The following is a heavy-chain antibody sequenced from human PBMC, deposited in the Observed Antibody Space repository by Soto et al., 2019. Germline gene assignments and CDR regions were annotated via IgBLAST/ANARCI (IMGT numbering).Heavy chain of an antibody. V-gene: IGHV1-18*01. D-gene: IGHD4-17*01. CDR1: GYTFPSYG. Sequence: ASVKVSCKASGYTFPSYGISWVRQAPGQGLEWMGWISAYNGNTNYAQKLQGRVTMTTDTSTSTAYMELRSLRSDDTAVYYCARDADYGTENDFDYWGQGTLVTVSS. CDR2: ISAYNGNT. J-gene: IGHJ4*02. CDR3: ARDADYGTENDFDY.